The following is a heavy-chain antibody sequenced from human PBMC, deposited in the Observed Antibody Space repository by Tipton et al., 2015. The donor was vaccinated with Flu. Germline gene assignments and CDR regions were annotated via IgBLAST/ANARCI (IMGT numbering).Heavy chain of an antibody. Sequence: SLRLSCAASGFTFSSYAMSWVRQAPGKGLEWVSAISGSGGSTYYADSVKGRFTISRDNSKNTLYLQMNSLRAEDTAVYYCAKVTCPVTMLVVALGNGMDFWGQVTTVSVSS. CDR1: GFTFSSYA. J-gene: IGHJ6*02. CDR3: AKVTCPVTMLVVALGNGMDF. V-gene: IGHV3-23*01. D-gene: IGHD3-22*01. CDR2: ISGSGGST.